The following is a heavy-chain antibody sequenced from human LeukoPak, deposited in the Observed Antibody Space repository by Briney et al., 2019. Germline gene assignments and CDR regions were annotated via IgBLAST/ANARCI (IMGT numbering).Heavy chain of an antibody. D-gene: IGHD3-10*01. V-gene: IGHV4-59*01. CDR1: GGSISSYY. CDR3: ARVRGEVTVVRGLVLYSFQY. Sequence: PSETLSLTCTVSGGSISSYYWSWIRQPPGKGLEWIGYYYSGNTNYNASLKSRVTISRDTSKNQFFLKLSSVITADTAVYYCARVRGEVTVVRGLVLYSFQYWGQGTLVTVSS. CDR2: YYSGNT. J-gene: IGHJ4*02.